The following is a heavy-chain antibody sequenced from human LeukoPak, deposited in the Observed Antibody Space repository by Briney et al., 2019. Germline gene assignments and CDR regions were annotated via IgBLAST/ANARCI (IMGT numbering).Heavy chain of an antibody. CDR1: GFTFDNYA. CDR2: ISGSGART. J-gene: IGHJ4*02. Sequence: GGSLGLSCAASGFTFDNYAMSWVRQAPGKGLEWVSAISGSGARTYYTDSLKGRVTISRDNSKNMLYLFMSGLRVEDTAVYYCAKPYGYNYFDYWGQGTLVTVSS. D-gene: IGHD5-24*01. V-gene: IGHV3-23*01. CDR3: AKPYGYNYFDY.